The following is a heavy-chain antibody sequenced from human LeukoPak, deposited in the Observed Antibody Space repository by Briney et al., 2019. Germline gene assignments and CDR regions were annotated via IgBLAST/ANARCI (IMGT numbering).Heavy chain of an antibody. D-gene: IGHD3-22*01. V-gene: IGHV1-69*04. J-gene: IGHJ4*02. CDR2: IIPNLGTT. Sequence: ASVKVSCKASGGTSNSHAISWVRQAPGQGLEWMGRIIPNLGTTNRAQNFQDKVTLTADKSTNTAYMELTSLTSDDTAVYYCATTNDGGGYQWGDFFDFWGQGTLVTVSS. CDR3: ATTNDGGGYQWGDFFDF. CDR1: GGTSNSHA.